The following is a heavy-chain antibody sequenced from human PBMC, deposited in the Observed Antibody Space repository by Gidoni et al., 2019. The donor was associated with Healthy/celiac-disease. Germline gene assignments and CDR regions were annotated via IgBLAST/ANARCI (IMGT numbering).Heavy chain of an antibody. Sequence: SYATAYAASVKGRFTISRDDSKNTAYLQMNSLKTEDTAVYYCTRSDEIYYYYYYYMDVWGKGTTVTVSS. CDR3: TRSDEIYYYYYYYMDV. D-gene: IGHD3-3*01. CDR2: SYAT. J-gene: IGHJ6*03. V-gene: IGHV3-73*01.